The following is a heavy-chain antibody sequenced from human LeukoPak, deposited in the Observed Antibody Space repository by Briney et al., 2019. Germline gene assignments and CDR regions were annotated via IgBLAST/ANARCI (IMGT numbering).Heavy chain of an antibody. J-gene: IGHJ4*02. V-gene: IGHV1-24*01. CDR3: ATVGDYSSGSPAHPSHLDY. Sequence: EASVKVSCKVSGYTLTELSMHWVRQAPGKGLEWMGGFDPEDGETIYAQKFQGRVTMTEDTSTDTAYMELSSLRSEDTAVYYCATVGDYSSGSPAHPSHLDYWGQGTLVTVSS. CDR2: FDPEDGET. D-gene: IGHD3-10*01. CDR1: GYTLTELS.